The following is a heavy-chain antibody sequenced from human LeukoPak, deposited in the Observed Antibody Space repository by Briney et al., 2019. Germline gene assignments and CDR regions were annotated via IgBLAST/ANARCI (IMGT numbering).Heavy chain of an antibody. Sequence: ASVKVSCKASGYTFTGYSVHWVRQAPGQGLEWMGWFNPNSGGTKYALKFQGRVTMTRDTSISTAYMELSRLTSDDTAVYYCARDLSIAAPGTDFDYWGQGTLVTVSS. CDR1: GYTFTGYS. D-gene: IGHD6-13*01. J-gene: IGHJ4*02. CDR2: FNPNSGGT. V-gene: IGHV1-2*02. CDR3: ARDLSIAAPGTDFDY.